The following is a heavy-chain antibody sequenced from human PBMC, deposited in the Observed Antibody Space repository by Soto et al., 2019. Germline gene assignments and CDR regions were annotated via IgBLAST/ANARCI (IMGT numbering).Heavy chain of an antibody. CDR1: GGSISSSSYY. J-gene: IGHJ4*02. Sequence: PSETLSLTCTVSGGSISSSSYYWGWIRQPPGKGLEWIGSIYYSGSTYYSPSFQGHVTISADKSDTTAYLQWASLKASDTGMYYCARLSFSGYSGYEFDSWAQGTLVTVSS. V-gene: IGHV4-39*07. CDR2: IYYSGST. CDR3: ARLSFSGYSGYEFDS. D-gene: IGHD2-15*01.